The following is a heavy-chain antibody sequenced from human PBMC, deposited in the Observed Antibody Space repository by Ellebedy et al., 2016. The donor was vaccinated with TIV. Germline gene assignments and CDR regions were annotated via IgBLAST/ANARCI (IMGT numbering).Heavy chain of an antibody. CDR2: IGLATGDT. J-gene: IGHJ4*02. Sequence: PGGSLRLSCAASGFTFRSRPMNWVRQAPGKGLEWLSYIGLATGDTHYAESVKGRFTVSRDNAQNALYLQMNSLRDEDTAVYYCARDYASGWGQGTLVTVSS. D-gene: IGHD3-16*01. CDR1: GFTFRSRP. V-gene: IGHV3-21*05. CDR3: ARDYASG.